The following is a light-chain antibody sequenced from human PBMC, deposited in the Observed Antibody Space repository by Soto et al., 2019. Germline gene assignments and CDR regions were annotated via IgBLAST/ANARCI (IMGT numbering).Light chain of an antibody. CDR2: KAS. V-gene: IGKV1-5*03. J-gene: IGKJ1*01. CDR3: QQYNNYWT. Sequence: DIQMTQSPSTLSASVGDRVTITCRASRSISSWLAWYQQKPGKAPKLLIYKASSLESGVPSRFSGSGSGTEFTLTISSLQPDDYATYYCQQYNNYWTFGQGTKVEIK. CDR1: RSISSW.